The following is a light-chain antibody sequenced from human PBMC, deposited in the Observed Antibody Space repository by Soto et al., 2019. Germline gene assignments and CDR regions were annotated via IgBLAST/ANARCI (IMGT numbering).Light chain of an antibody. Sequence: QAVVTQPPSASGTPGQRVTISCSGSSSNIGTNYVCWYQQLPETAPKLLIYRNNQRPSGVPDRFSGSKSGTSASLAISGLRSEDEADYYCAAWDDKLRDLVFGGGTKVTVL. V-gene: IGLV1-47*01. CDR1: SSNIGTNY. CDR3: AAWDDKLRDLV. CDR2: RNN. J-gene: IGLJ2*01.